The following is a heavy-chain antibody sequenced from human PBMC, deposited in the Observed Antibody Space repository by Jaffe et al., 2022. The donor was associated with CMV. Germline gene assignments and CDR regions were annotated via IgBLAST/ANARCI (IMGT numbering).Heavy chain of an antibody. D-gene: IGHD1-26*01. CDR2: IYYSGST. CDR3: ARHRWELPEVYYFDY. CDR1: GGSISSSSYY. Sequence: QLQLQESGPGLVKPSETLSLTCTVSGGSISSSSYYWGWIRQPPGKGLEWIGSIYYSGSTYYNPSLKSRVTISVDTSKNQFSLKLSSVTAADTAVYYCARHRWELPEVYYFDYWGQGTLVTVSS. J-gene: IGHJ4*02. V-gene: IGHV4-39*01.